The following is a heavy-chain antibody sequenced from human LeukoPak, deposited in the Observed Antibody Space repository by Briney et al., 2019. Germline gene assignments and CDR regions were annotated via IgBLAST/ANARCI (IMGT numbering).Heavy chain of an antibody. J-gene: IGHJ3*02. CDR1: GFTFSSYA. D-gene: IGHD4-17*01. CDR2: ISGSGGST. Sequence: GRSLRLSCAASGFTFSSYAMSWVRQAPGKGLEWVSAISGSGGSTYYADSVKGRFTISRDNSKNTLYLQMNSLRAEDTAVYYCAKGILGTVTTYDAFDIWGQGTMVTVSS. V-gene: IGHV3-23*01. CDR3: AKGILGTVTTYDAFDI.